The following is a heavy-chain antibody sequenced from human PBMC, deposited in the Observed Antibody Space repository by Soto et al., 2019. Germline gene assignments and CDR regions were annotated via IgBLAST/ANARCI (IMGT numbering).Heavy chain of an antibody. D-gene: IGHD6-13*01. CDR2: IYYSGST. V-gene: IGHV4-30-4*01. CDR1: GGSISSGDYY. Sequence: QVQLQESGPGLVKPSQTLSLTCTVSGGSISSGDYYWSWIRQPPGKGLEWIGYIYYSGSTYYNPFLKSVVTISVDTSKTQFSLKLSSVTAADTAVYYCARDRRVAAAGREWFDPWGQGTLVTVSS. J-gene: IGHJ5*02. CDR3: ARDRRVAAAGREWFDP.